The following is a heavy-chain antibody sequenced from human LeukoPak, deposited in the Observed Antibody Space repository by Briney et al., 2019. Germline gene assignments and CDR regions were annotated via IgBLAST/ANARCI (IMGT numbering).Heavy chain of an antibody. CDR1: AFTFSRYD. CDR2: ISGSGATT. CDR3: AKDSNPFYFDY. Sequence: GGSLRLSCAASAFTFSRYDMTWVRQIPGKGLEGVSAISGSGATTYYADSVKGRFTISRDNSKNTLYLQMNSLRAEDTAVYYCAKDSNPFYFDYWGQGTLVTVSS. D-gene: IGHD4-11*01. V-gene: IGHV3-23*01. J-gene: IGHJ4*02.